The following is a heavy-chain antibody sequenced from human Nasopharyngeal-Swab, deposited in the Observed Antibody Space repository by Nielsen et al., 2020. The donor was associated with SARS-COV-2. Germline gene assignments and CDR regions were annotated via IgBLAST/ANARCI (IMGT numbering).Heavy chain of an antibody. D-gene: IGHD4-17*01. CDR1: GGTFSSYA. Sequence: SVKVSCKASGGTFSSYAISWVRQAPGQGLEWMGGIIPIFGTANYAQKFQGRVTITADESTSTAYVELSSLRSEDTAVYYCARGSGDYDTRAPYYYYGMDVWGQGTTVTVSS. V-gene: IGHV1-69*13. CDR3: ARGSGDYDTRAPYYYYGMDV. J-gene: IGHJ6*02. CDR2: IIPIFGTA.